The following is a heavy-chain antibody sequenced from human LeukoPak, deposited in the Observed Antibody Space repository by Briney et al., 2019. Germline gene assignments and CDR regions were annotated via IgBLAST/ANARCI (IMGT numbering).Heavy chain of an antibody. CDR3: ARQVEPSTPLEFDY. CDR1: GYSFTDYW. Sequence: GESLEISCKGSGYSFTDYWIGWVRQVPGKGLEWMGSVYPGDSNTIYSPSFQGQVAISAAFTTAFLQLTSLRASDTAMYYCARQVEPSTPLEFDYWGQGTLVTASS. V-gene: IGHV5-51*01. D-gene: IGHD2-2*01. J-gene: IGHJ4*02. CDR2: VYPGDSNT.